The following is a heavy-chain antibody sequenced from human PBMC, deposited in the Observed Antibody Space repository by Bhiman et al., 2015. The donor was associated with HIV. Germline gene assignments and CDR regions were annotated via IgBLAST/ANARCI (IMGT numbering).Heavy chain of an antibody. V-gene: IGHV3-30*02. CDR3: DLRGYSYGFAYYFDY. CDR2: IRYDGSNK. Sequence: QVQLVESGGGVVQPGGSLRLSCAASGFTFSSYGMHWVRQAPGKGLEWVAFIRYDGSNKYYADSVKGRFTISRDNSKNTLYLQMNSLRAEDTAVYAKDLRGYSYGFAYYFDYWGQGTLVTVSS. CDR1: GFTFSSYG. D-gene: IGHD5-18*01. J-gene: IGHJ4*02.